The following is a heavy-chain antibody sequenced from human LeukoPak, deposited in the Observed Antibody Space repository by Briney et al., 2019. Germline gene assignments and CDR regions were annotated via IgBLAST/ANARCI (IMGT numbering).Heavy chain of an antibody. V-gene: IGHV3-66*01. CDR2: IYSAGTT. CDR1: GFTVSANY. Sequence: GGSLRLSCAASGFTVSANYMSWVRQAPGKGLEWVSLIYSAGTTYYADSVKARFTISRDTSKNTLYLQMDSLKAEDTAFYYCARYSPSYPDWGQGTLVTVSS. D-gene: IGHD1-26*01. CDR3: ARYSPSYPD. J-gene: IGHJ4*02.